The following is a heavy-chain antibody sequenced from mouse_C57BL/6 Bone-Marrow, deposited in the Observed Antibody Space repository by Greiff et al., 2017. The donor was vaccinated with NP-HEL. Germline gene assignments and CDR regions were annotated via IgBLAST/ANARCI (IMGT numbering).Heavy chain of an antibody. V-gene: IGHV5-4*03. CDR2: ICDGGSYT. Sequence: EVKLVESGGGLVKPGGSLKLFCAASGFTFSSHAMSGVRQTPEKRLEWVATICDGGSYTYYPDNVKGRFTISRDNAKNNLYLQMSHLKSEDTAMYYCAHDGYFSMDYWGQGTSVTVSS. D-gene: IGHD2-3*01. J-gene: IGHJ4*01. CDR1: GFTFSSHA. CDR3: AHDGYFSMDY.